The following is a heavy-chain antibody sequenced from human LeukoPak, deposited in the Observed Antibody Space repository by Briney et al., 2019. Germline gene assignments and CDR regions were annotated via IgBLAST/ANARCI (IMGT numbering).Heavy chain of an antibody. J-gene: IGHJ4*02. CDR1: GFTFSDFW. V-gene: IGHV3-7*01. D-gene: IGHD1-26*01. Sequence: GSLRLSCAASGFTFSDFWMGWVRQAPGKGLEWVANINQDGSENYYVDSVKGRFTISRDNAKNSLYLQMNSLRAEDTAVYYCARGWGAFDYWGQGTLVTVSS. CDR2: INQDGSEN. CDR3: ARGWGAFDY.